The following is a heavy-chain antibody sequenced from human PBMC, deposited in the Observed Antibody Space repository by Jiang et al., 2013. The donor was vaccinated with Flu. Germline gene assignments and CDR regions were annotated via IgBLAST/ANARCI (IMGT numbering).Heavy chain of an antibody. D-gene: IGHD2-8*01. CDR3: ARPSNGVCCSFDY. Sequence: LLKPSETLSLTCTVSGGSISSSSYYWGWIRQPPGKGLEWIGSIYYSGSTYYNPSLKSRVTISVDTSKNQFSLKLSSVTAADTAVYYCARPSNGVCCSFDYWGQGTLVTVSS. J-gene: IGHJ4*02. V-gene: IGHV4-39*01. CDR2: IYYSGST. CDR1: GGSISSSSYY.